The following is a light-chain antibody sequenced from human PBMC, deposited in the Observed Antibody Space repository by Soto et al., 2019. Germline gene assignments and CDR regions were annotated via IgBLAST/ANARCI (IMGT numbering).Light chain of an antibody. J-gene: IGKJ1*01. Sequence: ELVMTQSPATLSVSPGERATLSCRASQSISSKLAWYQQKPGQGPRLLIYDPSTRATGIPARFSGSGSGTGFTLTISSLQSEDFAVYYCQQYNNWLRWTFGQGTKVEIK. V-gene: IGKV3-15*01. CDR3: QQYNNWLRWT. CDR2: DPS. CDR1: QSISSK.